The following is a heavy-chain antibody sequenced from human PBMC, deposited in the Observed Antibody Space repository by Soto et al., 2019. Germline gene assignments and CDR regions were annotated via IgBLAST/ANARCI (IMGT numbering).Heavy chain of an antibody. CDR3: ARRVITMVRGVSHYYFDY. D-gene: IGHD3-10*01. CDR1: GGSISSYY. CDR2: IYYSGST. Sequence: SETLSLTCTVSGGSISSYYWSWIRQPPGKGLEWIGYIYYSGSTNYNPSLKSRVTISVDTSKNQFSLKLSSVTAADTAVYYCARRVITMVRGVSHYYFDYWGQGTLVTVSS. J-gene: IGHJ4*02. V-gene: IGHV4-59*01.